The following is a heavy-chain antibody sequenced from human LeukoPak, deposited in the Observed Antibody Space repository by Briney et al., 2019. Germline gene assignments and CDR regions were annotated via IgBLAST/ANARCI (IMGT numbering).Heavy chain of an antibody. D-gene: IGHD3-10*01. Sequence: GGSLRLSCAASGFTFDDYVMHWVRQAPGKGLEWVSLISGYGDTTYYADSVKGRFTISRDDAKNTLYLQMNSLRAEDTAVYYCARETEYYGSGSYYIGYWGQGTLVTVSS. CDR2: ISGYGDTT. CDR1: GFTFDDYV. CDR3: ARETEYYGSGSYYIGY. V-gene: IGHV3-43*02. J-gene: IGHJ4*02.